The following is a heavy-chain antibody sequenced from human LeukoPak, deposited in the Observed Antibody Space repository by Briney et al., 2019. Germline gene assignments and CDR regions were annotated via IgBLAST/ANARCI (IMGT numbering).Heavy chain of an antibody. V-gene: IGHV5-51*01. CDR1: GYSFTSYW. CDR2: IYPGDSDT. CDR3: ATDRGWRTSGYYLYYFEY. D-gene: IGHD3-3*01. J-gene: IGHJ4*02. Sequence: GGSLKISCKGSGYSFTSYWIGWVRQMPGKGLEWMGIIYPGDSDTRYSPSFQGQVTISADKSISTAYLQWSSLRAEDTAVYYCATDRGWRTSGYYLYYFEYWGQGTLVTYSS.